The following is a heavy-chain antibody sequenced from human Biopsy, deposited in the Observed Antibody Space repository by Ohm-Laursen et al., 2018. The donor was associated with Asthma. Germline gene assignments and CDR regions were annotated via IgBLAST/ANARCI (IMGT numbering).Heavy chain of an antibody. CDR2: IMTVFGTT. CDR1: GGTFSNFA. J-gene: IGHJ6*02. Sequence: SSVKVSCKASGGTFSNFAISWVRQAPGQELEWMGGIMTVFGTTNYAQKFQGRVTITADESTSTAYMEVTSLRSEDTAIYYCARCQVGYSSGWSLLLKKIYYSGMDVWGQGTAVTVSS. CDR3: ARCQVGYSSGWSLLLKKIYYSGMDV. V-gene: IGHV1-69*01. D-gene: IGHD6-19*01.